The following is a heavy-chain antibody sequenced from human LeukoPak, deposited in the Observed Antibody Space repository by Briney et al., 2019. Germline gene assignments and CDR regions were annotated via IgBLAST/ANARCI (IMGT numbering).Heavy chain of an antibody. CDR1: GGSISSYY. D-gene: IGHD1-26*01. J-gene: IGHJ4*02. Sequence: SETLSLTCTVSGGSISSYYWSWIRQPPGKGLEWIGYIYYSGSTNYNPSLKSRVTISVDTSKNQFSLKLSSVTAADTAVYYCARGLEGATQYYFDYWGQGTLVSVSS. V-gene: IGHV4-59*01. CDR2: IYYSGST. CDR3: ARGLEGATQYYFDY.